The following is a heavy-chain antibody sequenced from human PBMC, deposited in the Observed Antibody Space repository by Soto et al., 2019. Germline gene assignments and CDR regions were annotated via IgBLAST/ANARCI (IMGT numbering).Heavy chain of an antibody. CDR3: AAATLLPFDY. CDR2: ISNQGDTT. D-gene: IGHD2-15*01. CDR1: GFTFSVYK. V-gene: IGHV3-64D*06. J-gene: IGHJ4*02. Sequence: GGSLRVSCSSSGFTFSVYKMHWVRQAPGKGLEYVSGISNQGDTTYYADSVKGRFTISRDNSKNTLYFQMSSLRPEDTAVYYCAAATLLPFDYWGQGTQVTVSS.